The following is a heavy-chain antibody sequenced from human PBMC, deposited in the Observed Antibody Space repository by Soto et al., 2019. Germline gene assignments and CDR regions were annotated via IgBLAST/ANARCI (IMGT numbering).Heavy chain of an antibody. V-gene: IGHV4-34*01. CDR2: INHSGST. D-gene: IGHD3-10*01. CDR3: ALPGMGS. Sequence: KTSETLSLTCAVYGGSFSGYYWSWIRQPPGKGLEWIGEINHSGSTNYNPSLKSRVTISVDTSKNQFSLKLSSVTAADTAVYYCALPGMGSWGQGTLVTVSS. CDR1: GGSFSGYY. J-gene: IGHJ4*02.